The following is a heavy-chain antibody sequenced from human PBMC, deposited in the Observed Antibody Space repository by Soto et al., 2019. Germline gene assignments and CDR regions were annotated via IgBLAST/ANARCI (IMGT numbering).Heavy chain of an antibody. CDR1: GYSFTSLD. Sequence: QVQLVQSGAEVREPGASVKVSCKASGYSFTSLDINWVRQTAGQGLEWMGWMQPSTGRTGYAQKFQGRVTMTRDTSINTAYMELTTITSDDTAFYYCARGVSAGVDYWGQGTRVTVSS. J-gene: IGHJ4*02. CDR2: MQPSTGRT. CDR3: ARGVSAGVDY. V-gene: IGHV1-8*01. D-gene: IGHD1-26*01.